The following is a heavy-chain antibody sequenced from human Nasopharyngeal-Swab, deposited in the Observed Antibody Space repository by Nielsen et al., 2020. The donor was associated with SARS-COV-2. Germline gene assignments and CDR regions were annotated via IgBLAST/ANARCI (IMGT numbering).Heavy chain of an antibody. CDR1: GFTFSSYA. J-gene: IGHJ3*02. CDR2: ISGSGGST. D-gene: IGHD5-18*01. V-gene: IGHV3-23*01. CDR3: AKDRDGYSYGTNAFDI. Sequence: GEFLKISCAASGFTFSSYAMSWVRQAPGKGLEWVSAISGSGGSTYYADSVKGRFTISRDNSKNTLYLQMNSLRAEDTAVYYCAKDRDGYSYGTNAFDIWGQGTMVTVSS.